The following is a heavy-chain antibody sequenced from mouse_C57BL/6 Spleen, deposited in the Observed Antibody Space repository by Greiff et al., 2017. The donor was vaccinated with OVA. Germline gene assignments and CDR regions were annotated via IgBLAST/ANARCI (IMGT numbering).Heavy chain of an antibody. CDR2: IYPRDGST. CDR3: ARSKYGNYPWFAY. D-gene: IGHD2-10*02. J-gene: IGHJ3*01. Sequence: VKRQQSDAELVKPGASVKISCKVSGYTFTDHTIHWMKQRPEQGLEWIGYIYPRDGSTKYNEKFKGKATLTADKSSSTAYMQLNSLTSEDSAVYFCARSKYGNYPWFAYWGQGTLVTVSA. V-gene: IGHV1-78*01. CDR1: GYTFTDHT.